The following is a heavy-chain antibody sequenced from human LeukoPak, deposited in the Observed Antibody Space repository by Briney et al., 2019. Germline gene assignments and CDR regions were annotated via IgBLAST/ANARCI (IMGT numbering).Heavy chain of an antibody. D-gene: IGHD1-1*01. CDR1: GDSVSNNGVA. V-gene: IGHV6-1*01. Sequence: SQTLSLTCAISGDSVSNNGVAWNWIRQSPARGLEWLGRTYFGSKWYNDYAMSVKSRITINPDTSKNQFSLQLNSVTPEDTAVYFCARQRSRALDLWGQGTTVTVSS. CDR3: ARQRSRALDL. J-gene: IGHJ3*01. CDR2: TYFGSKWYN.